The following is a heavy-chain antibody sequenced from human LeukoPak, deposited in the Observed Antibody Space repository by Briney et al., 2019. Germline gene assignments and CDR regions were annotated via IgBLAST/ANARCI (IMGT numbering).Heavy chain of an antibody. CDR2: ISTYNDNT. CDR3: ARDGDYGDYFDY. V-gene: IGHV1-18*04. CDR1: GYPFTSYG. D-gene: IGHD4-17*01. J-gene: IGHJ4*02. Sequence: GASVKVSCKASGYPFTSYGFSWVRQAPGQGLEWMGGISTYNDNTHYAQKLQDRVTMTTDTSTSTAYMELRSLRSDDTAVYYCARDGDYGDYFDYCGQGTLVTVSS.